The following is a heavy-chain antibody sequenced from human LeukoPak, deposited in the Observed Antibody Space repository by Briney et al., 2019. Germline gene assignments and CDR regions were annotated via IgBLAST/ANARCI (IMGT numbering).Heavy chain of an antibody. CDR2: IYYSENT. Sequence: SETLSLTCTVSGGSISSGGYYWSWNRQDPGKGLEWIASIYYSENTYYNPSLKSRVTISVHPAKNQLSLKVSPVTAAHTALYYCARLYSSGTSHYWRQGTLVTVSS. D-gene: IGHD6-19*01. CDR3: ARLYSSGTSHY. V-gene: IGHV4-39*01. J-gene: IGHJ4*02. CDR1: GGSISSGGYY.